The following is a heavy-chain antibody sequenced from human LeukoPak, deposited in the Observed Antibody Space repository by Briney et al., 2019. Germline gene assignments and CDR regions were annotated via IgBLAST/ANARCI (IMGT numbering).Heavy chain of an antibody. J-gene: IGHJ5*02. D-gene: IGHD3-10*01. CDR3: ARGILWFGRFDP. Sequence: SETLSLTCAVYGGSFSGYYWSWIRQPPGKGLEWIGEINHSGSTNYNPSLKSRVTISVDTSKNQFSLKLSSVTAADTAVYYCARGILWFGRFDPWGQGTLVTVSS. V-gene: IGHV4-34*01. CDR2: INHSGST. CDR1: GGSFSGYY.